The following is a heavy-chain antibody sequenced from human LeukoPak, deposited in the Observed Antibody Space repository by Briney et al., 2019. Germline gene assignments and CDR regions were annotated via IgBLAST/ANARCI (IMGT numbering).Heavy chain of an antibody. CDR3: ARDLRAIVLMVYVYGDDPGYMDV. CDR1: GFTFSSYA. J-gene: IGHJ6*03. D-gene: IGHD2-8*01. CDR2: ISYDGSSK. V-gene: IGHV3-30*04. Sequence: GGSLRLSCAASGFTFSSYAMHWVRQAPGKGLEWVAVISYDGSSKYYADSVKGRFTISRDNSKNTLYLQMNSLRAEDRAVYYCARDLRAIVLMVYVYGDDPGYMDVWGKGTTVTVSS.